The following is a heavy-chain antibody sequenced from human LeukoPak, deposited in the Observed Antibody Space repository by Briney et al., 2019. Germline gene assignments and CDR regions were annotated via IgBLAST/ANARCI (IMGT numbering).Heavy chain of an antibody. J-gene: IGHJ6*02. V-gene: IGHV1-18*01. CDR2: ISAYNGNT. Sequence: ASVKVSCKASGHTFTSYGISWVRQAPGQGLEWMGWISAYNGNTNYAQKLQGRVTMTTDTSTSTAYMELRSLRSDDTAVYYCARGNGASWKSGYSYGLGYYYYYGMDVWGQGTTVTVSS. CDR3: ARGNGASWKSGYSYGLGYYYYYGMDV. D-gene: IGHD5-18*01. CDR1: GHTFTSYG.